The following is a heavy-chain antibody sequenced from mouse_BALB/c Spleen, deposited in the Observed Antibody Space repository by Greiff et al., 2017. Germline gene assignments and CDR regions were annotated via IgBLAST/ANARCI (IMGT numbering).Heavy chain of an antibody. V-gene: IGHV14-1*02. Sequence: VQLKQSGAELVRPGALVKLSCKASGFNIKDYYMHWVKQRPEQGLEWIGWIDPENGNTIYDPKFQGKASITADTSSNTAYLQLSSLTSEDTAVYYCALYYYGSSYFFAYWGQGTLVTVSA. CDR2: IDPENGNT. D-gene: IGHD1-1*01. CDR1: GFNIKDYY. CDR3: ALYYYGSSYFFAY. J-gene: IGHJ3*01.